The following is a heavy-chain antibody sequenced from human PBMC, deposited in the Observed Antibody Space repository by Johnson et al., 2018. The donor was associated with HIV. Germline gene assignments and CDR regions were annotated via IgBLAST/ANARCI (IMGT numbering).Heavy chain of an antibody. CDR3: AKDMVAYYDSTGDAFDM. Sequence: VQLVESGGGLVQPGRSLRLSCAASGFSFDDYAMHWVRQAPGKGLEWISGISWNSGSIGYADSVKGRFTISRDNAKNSLYLQMNSLRAEDTALYYCAKDMVAYYDSTGDAFDMWGQGKMVTVSS. CDR2: ISWNSGSI. V-gene: IGHV3-9*01. D-gene: IGHD3-22*01. CDR1: GFSFDDYA. J-gene: IGHJ3*02.